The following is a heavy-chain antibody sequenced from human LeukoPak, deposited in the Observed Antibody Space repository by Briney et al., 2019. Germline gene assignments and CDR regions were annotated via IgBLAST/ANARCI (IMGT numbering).Heavy chain of an antibody. Sequence: PGGSLRLSCAASGFTVSSNYMSWVRQAPGKGLEWVSVLYSGGKTYYADSAKGRFTNSRDSSTNTLYLQMESLRPEDTAVYYCAREMGAATTYFDYWGQGTLVIVSS. D-gene: IGHD1-1*01. V-gene: IGHV3-53*01. CDR3: AREMGAATTYFDY. J-gene: IGHJ4*02. CDR1: GFTVSSNY. CDR2: LYSGGKT.